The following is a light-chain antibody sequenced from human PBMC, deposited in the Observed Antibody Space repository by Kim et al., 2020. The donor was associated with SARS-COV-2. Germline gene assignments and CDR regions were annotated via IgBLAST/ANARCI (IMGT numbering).Light chain of an antibody. J-gene: IGLJ2*01. Sequence: VSPEQTASITCSGDELGDKYVFWYQQRPGQAPVLVIYQDTKRPSGIPERFSASNSGNTATLTISGTQPTDEADYYCQAWDSGTAVVFGEGTQLTVL. V-gene: IGLV3-1*01. CDR2: QDT. CDR1: ELGDKY. CDR3: QAWDSGTAVV.